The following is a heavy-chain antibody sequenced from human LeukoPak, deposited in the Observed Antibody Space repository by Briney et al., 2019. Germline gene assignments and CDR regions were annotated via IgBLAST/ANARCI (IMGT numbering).Heavy chain of an antibody. CDR2: ISGSGGNT. CDR3: AKRPGSGSYYLDY. J-gene: IGHJ4*02. Sequence: GGSLRLSCAASGFTFSNYAMSWVRQAPGKGLEWVSAISGSGGNTYYADSVKGRFTISRDDSKNTLYLQMNSLRAEDTAVYYCAKRPGSGSYYLDYWGQGTLVTVSS. CDR1: GFTFSNYA. D-gene: IGHD3-10*01. V-gene: IGHV3-23*01.